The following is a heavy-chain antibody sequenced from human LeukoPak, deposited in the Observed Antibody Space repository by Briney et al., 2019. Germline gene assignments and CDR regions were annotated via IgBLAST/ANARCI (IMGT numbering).Heavy chain of an antibody. Sequence: SGTLSLTCAVSGGSFSSYSWSWIRQPPGKGLEWIGEINHSGGTNYNPSLKSRVTISVDTSKNQFSLKLTSVTAADTAVYYCAKDGSAGTGPDYWGQGTLVTVSS. CDR3: AKDGSAGTGPDY. V-gene: IGHV4-34*01. D-gene: IGHD6-13*01. CDR1: GGSFSSYS. J-gene: IGHJ4*02. CDR2: INHSGGT.